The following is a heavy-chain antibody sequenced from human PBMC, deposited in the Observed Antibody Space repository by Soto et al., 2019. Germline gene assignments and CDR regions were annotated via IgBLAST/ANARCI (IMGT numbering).Heavy chain of an antibody. J-gene: IGHJ4*02. CDR2: IIPIFGTA. V-gene: IGHV1-69*13. Sequence: ASVKVSCKASGGTFSSYAISWVRQAPGQGLEWMGGIIPIFGTANYAQKFQGRVTITADESTSTAYMELSSLRSEDTAVYYCARGWNYYDSSGYRQYFDYWGQGTLVTVSS. D-gene: IGHD3-22*01. CDR3: ARGWNYYDSSGYRQYFDY. CDR1: GGTFSSYA.